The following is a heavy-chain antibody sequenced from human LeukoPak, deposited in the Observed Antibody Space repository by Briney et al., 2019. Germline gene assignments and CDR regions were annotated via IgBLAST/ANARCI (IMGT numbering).Heavy chain of an antibody. CDR2: ISGSGGST. CDR1: GFTFSSYA. J-gene: IGHJ4*02. D-gene: IGHD3-9*01. V-gene: IGHV3-23*01. Sequence: GGSLRLSCAASGFTFSSYAMSWVRQAPGKGLEWVSAISGSGGSTYYADSVKGRFTISRDNSKNTLYLQMNSLRAEDTAVYYCAPLGRYDILTDEDNWGQGTLVTVSS. CDR3: APLGRYDILTDEDN.